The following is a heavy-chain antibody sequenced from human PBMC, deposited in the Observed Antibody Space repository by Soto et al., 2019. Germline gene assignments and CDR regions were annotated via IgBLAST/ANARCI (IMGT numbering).Heavy chain of an antibody. D-gene: IGHD3-16*01. Sequence: EVQLVESGGGLVKPGGSLRLSCAASGFTFSSYSMNWVRQAPGKGLEWVSSIGSSSSYIYYADSVKGRFTISRDNAKNSLYLQMNSLRAEDTAVYYCARDRGGIGLDYWGQGTLVTVSS. CDR2: IGSSSSYI. CDR3: ARDRGGIGLDY. V-gene: IGHV3-21*01. CDR1: GFTFSSYS. J-gene: IGHJ4*02.